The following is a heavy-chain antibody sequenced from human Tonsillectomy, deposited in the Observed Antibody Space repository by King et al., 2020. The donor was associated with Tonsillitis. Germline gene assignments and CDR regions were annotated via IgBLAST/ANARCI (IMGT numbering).Heavy chain of an antibody. J-gene: IGHJ4*02. CDR2: IKSKTDGGTT. CDR3: TTDLRLYYFDY. Sequence: VQLVESGGGLVKPGGSLRLSCAASGFTFNNAWMSWVRQAPGKGLEWVGRIKSKTDGGTTDYAAPVKGRFTISRDDSKNTLYLQMNSLKTEDTAVYYCTTDLRLYYFDYWGQGTLVTVSS. V-gene: IGHV3-15*01. D-gene: IGHD2-21*02. CDR1: GFTFNNAW.